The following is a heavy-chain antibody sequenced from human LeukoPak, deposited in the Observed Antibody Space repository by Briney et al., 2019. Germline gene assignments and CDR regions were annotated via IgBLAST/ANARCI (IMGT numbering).Heavy chain of an antibody. CDR1: GFTFKSYA. J-gene: IGHJ4*02. V-gene: IGHV3-64*05. D-gene: IGHD6-6*01. Sequence: GGSLRLSCSASGFTFKSYAMHWVRQAPVKGLVYVSSINTNGANTYYADSVKGRFTISRDNSRNTVYVQMNSLTPEDTAVYYCVKGLDYSSSQMDSWGQGTLVTVSS. CDR3: VKGLDYSSSQMDS. CDR2: INTNGANT.